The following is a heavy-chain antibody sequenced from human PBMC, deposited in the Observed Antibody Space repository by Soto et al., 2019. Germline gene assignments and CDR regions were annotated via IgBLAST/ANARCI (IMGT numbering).Heavy chain of an antibody. CDR1: GGSISSYY. V-gene: IGHV4-59*01. J-gene: IGHJ4*02. D-gene: IGHD3-9*01. CDR2: IYYSGST. Sequence: SETLCLTCTVSGGSISSYYWSWIRQPPGKGLEWIGYIYYSGSTNYNPSLKSRVTISVDTSKNQFSLKLSSVTAADTAVYYCARLAYYDILTGPNYYFDYWGQGTLVTVSS. CDR3: ARLAYYDILTGPNYYFDY.